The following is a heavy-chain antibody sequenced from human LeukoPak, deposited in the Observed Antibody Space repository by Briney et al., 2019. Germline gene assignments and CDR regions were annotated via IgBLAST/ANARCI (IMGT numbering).Heavy chain of an antibody. V-gene: IGHV4-34*01. D-gene: IGHD3-10*01. CDR1: GGSFSGYY. J-gene: IGHJ4*02. Sequence: SETLSLTCAVYGGSFSGYYWSRIRQPPGKGLEWIGEINHSGSTNYNPSLKSRVTISVDTSKNQFSLKLSSVTAADTAVYYCARGTAWGYYGSGSYYYWGQGTLVTVSS. CDR2: INHSGST. CDR3: ARGTAWGYYGSGSYYY.